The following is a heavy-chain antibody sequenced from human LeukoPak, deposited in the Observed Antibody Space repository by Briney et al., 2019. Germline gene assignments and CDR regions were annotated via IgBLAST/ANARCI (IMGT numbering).Heavy chain of an antibody. Sequence: GESLKISCTGSGYSFTYWITWVRQMPGKGLEWMGTIDPGYSNMKNYNPSLEGHVTISVDKSINTVYLQWSSLKASDSAMYYCATGSSGGYSHWGQGTLVTGSS. CDR2: IDPGYSNM. J-gene: IGHJ4*02. D-gene: IGHD3-10*01. CDR3: ATGSSGGYSH. CDR1: GYSFTYW. V-gene: IGHV5-10-1*01.